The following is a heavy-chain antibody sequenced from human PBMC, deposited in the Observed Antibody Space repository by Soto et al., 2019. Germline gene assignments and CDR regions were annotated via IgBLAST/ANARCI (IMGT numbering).Heavy chain of an antibody. D-gene: IGHD5-12*01. Sequence: QVQLQESGPGLVKPSQTLSLTCTVSGGSISSGDYYWSWIRQPPGKGLEWIGYIYYSGSTYYNPSLKSRVTISVDTSKSQFSLKLSSVTAADTAVYYCARDFEGGYGYWVFDYWGQGTLVTVSS. CDR1: GGSISSGDYY. CDR3: ARDFEGGYGYWVFDY. J-gene: IGHJ4*02. CDR2: IYYSGST. V-gene: IGHV4-30-4*01.